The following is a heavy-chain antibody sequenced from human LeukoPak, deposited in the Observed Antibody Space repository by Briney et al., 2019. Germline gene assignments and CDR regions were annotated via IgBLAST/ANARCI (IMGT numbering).Heavy chain of an antibody. J-gene: IGHJ3*02. V-gene: IGHV4-59*01. Sequence: SETLSLTCTVSGGSISSYYWSWIRQPPGKGLEWIGYIYYSGSTNYNPSLKSRVTISVDTSKNQFSLKLSSVTAADTAVYYCARYVGEKTAFDIWGQGTMVTVSS. CDR2: IYYSGST. D-gene: IGHD3-10*01. CDR1: GGSISSYY. CDR3: ARYVGEKTAFDI.